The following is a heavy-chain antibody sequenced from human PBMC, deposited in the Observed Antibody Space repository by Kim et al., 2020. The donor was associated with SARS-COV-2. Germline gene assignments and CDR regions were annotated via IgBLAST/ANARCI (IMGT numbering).Heavy chain of an antibody. CDR2: IYTSGST. J-gene: IGHJ5*02. V-gene: IGHV4-61*02. CDR3: ARGFKLTFGSGSYQWGWFDP. D-gene: IGHD3-10*01. CDR1: GGSISSGSYY. Sequence: SETLSLTCTVSGGSISSGSYYWSWIRQPAGKGLEWIGRIYTSGSTNYNPSLKSRVTISVDTSKNQFSLKLSSVTAADTAVYYCARGFKLTFGSGSYQWGWFDPWGQGTLVTVSS.